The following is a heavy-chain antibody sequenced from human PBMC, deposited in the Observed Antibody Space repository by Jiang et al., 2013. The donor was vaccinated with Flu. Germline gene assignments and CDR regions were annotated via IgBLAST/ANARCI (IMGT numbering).Heavy chain of an antibody. J-gene: IGHJ6*02. CDR2: INHSGST. CDR1: GGSFSGYY. D-gene: IGHD3-10*01. V-gene: IGHV4-34*01. Sequence: LLKPSETLSLTCAVYGGSFSGYYWSWIRQPPGKGLEWIGEINHSGSTNYNPSLKSRVTISVDTSKNQFSLKLSSVTAADTAVYYCARGGTPKLSVYYYGSGSYSYYYYGMDVWGQGTTVTVSS. CDR3: ARGGTPKLSVYYYGSGSYSYYYYGMDV.